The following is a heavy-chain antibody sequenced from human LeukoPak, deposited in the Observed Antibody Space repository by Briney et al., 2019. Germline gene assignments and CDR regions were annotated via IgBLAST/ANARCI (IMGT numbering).Heavy chain of an antibody. CDR3: ARDGSSSSSWYGRAYFDY. D-gene: IGHD6-13*01. J-gene: IGHJ4*02. CDR1: GFTFSDYY. V-gene: IGHV3-11*01. Sequence: PGGSLRLSCAASGFTFSDYYMSWIRQAPGKGLEGVSYISSSGSTIYYADSVKGRFTISRDNAKNSLYLQMNSLRAEDTAVYYCARDGSSSSSWYGRAYFDYWGQGTLVTVSS. CDR2: ISSSGSTI.